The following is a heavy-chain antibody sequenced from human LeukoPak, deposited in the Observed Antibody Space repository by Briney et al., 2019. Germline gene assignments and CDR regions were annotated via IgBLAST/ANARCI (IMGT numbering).Heavy chain of an antibody. CDR3: ARQGGYIAPLAL. CDR2: INHSGST. D-gene: IGHD6-13*01. J-gene: IGHJ4*02. CDR1: GGSFSGYY. Sequence: SETLSLTCAVYGGSFSGYYWSWIRQPPGKGLEWIGEINHSGSTTYNPSLKSRVTISVDTSKNQFSLKLTSVTAADTAVYYCARQGGYIAPLALWGQGTLVTVSA. V-gene: IGHV4-34*01.